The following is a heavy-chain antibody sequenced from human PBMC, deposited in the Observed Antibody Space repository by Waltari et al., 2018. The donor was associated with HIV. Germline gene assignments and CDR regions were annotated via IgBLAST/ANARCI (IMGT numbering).Heavy chain of an antibody. CDR2: IWYDGSNK. CDR3: ARDQGGIPSYYFDY. D-gene: IGHD3-16*01. J-gene: IGHJ4*02. CDR1: GFTFSRYG. V-gene: IGHV3-33*01. Sequence: QVHVVESGGGVVQPGRSLRLSCAASGFTFSRYGMHWFRQAPDKGLEWVAVIWYDGSNKYYADSVKGRFTISRDNSKNTLYLQINNLRAEDSAVFYCARDQGGIPSYYFDYWGQGTLVTVSS.